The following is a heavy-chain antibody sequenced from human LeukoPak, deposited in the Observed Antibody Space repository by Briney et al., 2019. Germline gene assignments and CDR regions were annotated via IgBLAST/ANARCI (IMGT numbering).Heavy chain of an antibody. J-gene: IGHJ6*02. CDR1: GFTFSNYW. V-gene: IGHV3-7*01. CDR3: VRAMDV. Sequence: GGSLRLSCAASGFTFSNYWMSWVRQAPGKGLEWVANKKQDGSEKYYVDSVKGWFTISRDNAKNSLYLQMNSLRVEDTAVYYCVRAMDVWGQGTTVTVSS. CDR2: KKQDGSEK.